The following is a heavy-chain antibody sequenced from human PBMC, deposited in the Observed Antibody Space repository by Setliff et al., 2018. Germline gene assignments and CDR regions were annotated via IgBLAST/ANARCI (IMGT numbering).Heavy chain of an antibody. D-gene: IGHD2-2*02. CDR3: ARDSRGLVPAAIEGSYYYYGMDV. V-gene: IGHV1-8*03. J-gene: IGHJ6*02. CDR2: MNPNSGNT. CDR1: GYTFTSYD. Sequence: ASVKVSCKASGYTFTSYDINWVRQATGQGLEWMGWMNPNSGNTGYAQKFQGRVTITADESTGTAYMELSSLRSEDTAVYYCARDSRGLVPAAIEGSYYYYGMDVWGQGTTVTVSS.